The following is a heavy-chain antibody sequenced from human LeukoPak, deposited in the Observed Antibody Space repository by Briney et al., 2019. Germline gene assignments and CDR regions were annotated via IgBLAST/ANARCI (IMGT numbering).Heavy chain of an antibody. CDR2: TFYNGST. Sequence: SETLSLTCTVSGGSISTTSYYWGWIRQPPGKGLEWIGKTFYNGSTYYNPSLKSRVTLSVDTSKNQFSLKLSSVTAADTAVYYCARMKYSSGPSRTYAFDPWGQGTLVTVSS. J-gene: IGHJ5*02. CDR1: GGSISTTSYY. D-gene: IGHD6-19*01. CDR3: ARMKYSSGPSRTYAFDP. V-gene: IGHV4-39*01.